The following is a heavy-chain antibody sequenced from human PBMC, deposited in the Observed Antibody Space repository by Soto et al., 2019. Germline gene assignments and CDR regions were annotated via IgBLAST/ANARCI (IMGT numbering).Heavy chain of an antibody. V-gene: IGHV3-21*01. CDR3: VRDDPHSHSAYDRTLDS. CDR2: VSAKSDYI. Sequence: GGSLRLSCAASGFTFNIYSMNWVRQAPGKGLEWVSSVSAKSDYIYYADSVRGRFTISRDNAKNSLYLQMNSLRAEDTALYYCVRDDPHSHSAYDRTLDSWGQGTLVTVSS. D-gene: IGHD5-12*01. J-gene: IGHJ4*02. CDR1: GFTFNIYS.